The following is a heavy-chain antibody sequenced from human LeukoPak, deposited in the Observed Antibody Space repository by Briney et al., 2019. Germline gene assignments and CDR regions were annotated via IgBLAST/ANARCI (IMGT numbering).Heavy chain of an antibody. D-gene: IGHD2-2*02. J-gene: IGHJ5*02. CDR2: IIPIFGTA. CDR3: ARGRVPYCSSTSCYTGGWFDP. CDR1: GGTFSSYA. Sequence: SVKVSCKASGGTFSSYAISWVRQAPGQGLEWMGGIIPIFGTANYAQKFQGRVTMTRNTSISTAYMELSSLRSEDTAVYYCARGRVPYCSSTSCYTGGWFDPWGQGTLVTVSS. V-gene: IGHV1-69*05.